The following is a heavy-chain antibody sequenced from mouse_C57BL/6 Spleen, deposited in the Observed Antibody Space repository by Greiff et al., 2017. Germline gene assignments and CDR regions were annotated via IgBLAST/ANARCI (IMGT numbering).Heavy chain of an antibody. V-gene: IGHV14-4*01. CDR3: TTRWLLPFDY. CDR1: GFNIKDDY. D-gene: IGHD2-3*01. Sequence: EVKLQESGAELVRPGASVKLSCTASGFNIKDDYMHWVKQRPEQGLEWIGWIDPENGDTEYASKFQGKATITADTSSNTAYLQLSSLTSEDTAVYYCTTRWLLPFDYWGQGTTLTVSS. J-gene: IGHJ2*01. CDR2: IDPENGDT.